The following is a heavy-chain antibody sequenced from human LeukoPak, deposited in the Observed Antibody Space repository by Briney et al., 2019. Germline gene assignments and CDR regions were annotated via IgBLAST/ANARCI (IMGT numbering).Heavy chain of an antibody. CDR3: ANRGDQHY. Sequence: GGSLRLSCAASGFTFSDSAMHWVRQASGKGLEWVGRIRSKVSSYATAYAASVEGRFIISRDDSKSTVYLQMNSLKTDDTAVYYCANRGDQHYWGQGTLVTVSS. D-gene: IGHD3-10*01. CDR2: IRSKVSSYAT. V-gene: IGHV3-73*01. CDR1: GFTFSDSA. J-gene: IGHJ4*02.